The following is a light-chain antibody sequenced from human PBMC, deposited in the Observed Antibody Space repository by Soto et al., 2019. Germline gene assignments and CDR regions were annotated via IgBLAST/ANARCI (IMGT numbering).Light chain of an antibody. CDR3: QQYNSYSMYT. CDR2: DAS. CDR1: QSISSW. V-gene: IGKV1-5*01. Sequence: DIQITQSPSTLSASVGDRVTITCRASQSISSWLAWYQQKPGKAPKLLIYDASSLESGVPSRFSGSGSGTEFTLTISRLRPDDFATYYCQQYNSYSMYTFGQGTRLEIK. J-gene: IGKJ5*01.